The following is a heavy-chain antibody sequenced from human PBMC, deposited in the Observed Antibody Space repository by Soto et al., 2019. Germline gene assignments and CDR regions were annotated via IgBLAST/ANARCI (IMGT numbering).Heavy chain of an antibody. J-gene: IGHJ4*01. CDR1: GFSFNTYN. Sequence: PGGSLRLSGAAYGFSFNTYNMNWVRQAPGKGLEWVSHISSSSSTIHYADSVKGRFTISRDNAKNSLYLQMNSLRAEDTAVYYCARAGYYYFWSGYHYRVDDWGQGTPVTDSS. CDR3: ARAGYYYFWSGYHYRVDD. D-gene: IGHD3-3*01. V-gene: IGHV3-48*01. CDR2: ISSSSSTI.